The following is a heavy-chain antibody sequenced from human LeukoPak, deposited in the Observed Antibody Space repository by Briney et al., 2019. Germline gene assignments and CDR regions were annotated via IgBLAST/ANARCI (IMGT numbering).Heavy chain of an antibody. CDR1: GGSISSYY. J-gene: IGHJ5*02. CDR3: ARDKDHYDILTGYSHWFDP. D-gene: IGHD3-9*01. Sequence: SETLSLTCTVSGGSISSYYWSWIRQPPGKGLEWIGYIYYSGSTNYNPSLKSRVTISVGTSKNQFSLKLSSVTAADTAVYYCARDKDHYDILTGYSHWFDPWGQGTLVTVSS. V-gene: IGHV4-59*01. CDR2: IYYSGST.